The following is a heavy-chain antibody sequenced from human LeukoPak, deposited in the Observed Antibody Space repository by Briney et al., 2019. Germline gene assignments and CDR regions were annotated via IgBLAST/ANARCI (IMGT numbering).Heavy chain of an antibody. Sequence: GRSLRLSCAASGFTFSSYAMPWVRQAPGKGLEWVAVISYDGSNKYYADSVKGRFTISRDNSKNTLYLQMNSLRAEDTAVYYCARDMTYGGNPGNWYFDLWGRGTLVTVSS. V-gene: IGHV3-30-3*01. D-gene: IGHD4-23*01. CDR2: ISYDGSNK. J-gene: IGHJ2*01. CDR1: GFTFSSYA. CDR3: ARDMTYGGNPGNWYFDL.